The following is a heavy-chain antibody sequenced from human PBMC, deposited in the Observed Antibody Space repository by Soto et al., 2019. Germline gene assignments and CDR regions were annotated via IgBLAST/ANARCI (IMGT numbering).Heavy chain of an antibody. V-gene: IGHV2-5*01. D-gene: IGHD6-13*01. CDR1: GFSLDTRGVG. Sequence: QITLKESGPTLVTPRQTLTLTRTFSGFSLDTRGVGVGWVRQPPGKALEWLALIYGNDEQRLNPSLQSRLTNAKDPPKSQVVLTMTNLGPVDTATYFCAHRLSAAGLFDHWGQGTLVSVSS. J-gene: IGHJ5*02. CDR3: AHRLSAAGLFDH. CDR2: IYGNDEQ.